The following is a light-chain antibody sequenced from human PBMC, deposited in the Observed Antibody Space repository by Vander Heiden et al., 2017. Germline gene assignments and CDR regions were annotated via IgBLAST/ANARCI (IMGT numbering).Light chain of an antibody. CDR1: SSNIGAGYD. V-gene: IGLV1-40*01. Sequence: QSVLTQPPSVSGAPGQRVTISCTGSSSNIGAGYDVHWYQQLPGTAPKLLIYGNSNRPSGVPDRFSGSKSGTSASLAITGLKAEGEADYYCQSYDSSLSVWVFGGGTKLTVL. CDR3: QSYDSSLSVWV. CDR2: GNS. J-gene: IGLJ3*02.